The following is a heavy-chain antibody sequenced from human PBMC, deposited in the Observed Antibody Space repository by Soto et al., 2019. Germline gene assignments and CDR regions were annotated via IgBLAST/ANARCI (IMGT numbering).Heavy chain of an antibody. CDR3: ARVKGRIKGDWFDP. CDR2: IYYSGST. CDR1: GGSISSGDYY. D-gene: IGHD3-16*01. V-gene: IGHV4-30-4*01. J-gene: IGHJ5*02. Sequence: QVQLQESGPGLVKPSQTLSLTCTVSGGSISSGDYYWSWIRQPPGKGLDWIGYIYYSGSTYYNPSLKSRVTIPVDTAKNQFLLKLSSVTAADAAVYYCARVKGRIKGDWFDPWGQGILVTVSS.